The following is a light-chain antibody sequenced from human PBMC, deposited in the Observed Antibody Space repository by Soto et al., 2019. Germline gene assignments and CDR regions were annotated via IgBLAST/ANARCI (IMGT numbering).Light chain of an antibody. V-gene: IGKV1D-12*01. J-gene: IGKJ5*01. CDR1: QDISRW. Sequence: DVQMTQSPSSVSASVGDRVTITCRASQDISRWLAWYQQKPGQAPKFLIYAASNLQSGDPSRFSGSGSGTDFALTISSLQPEDFATYYCQQSNNFPVTFGQGTRLEMK. CDR2: AAS. CDR3: QQSNNFPVT.